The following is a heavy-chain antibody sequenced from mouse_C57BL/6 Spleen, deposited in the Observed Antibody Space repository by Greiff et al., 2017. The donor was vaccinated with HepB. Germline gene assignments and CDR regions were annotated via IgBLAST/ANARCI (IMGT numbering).Heavy chain of an antibody. CDR2: IDPSDSYT. CDR3: ARGADYDYFDY. D-gene: IGHD2-4*01. CDR1: GYTFTSYW. V-gene: IGHV1-50*01. J-gene: IGHJ2*01. Sequence: VQLQQPGAELVKPGASVKLSCKASGYTFTSYWMQWVQQRPGQGLEWIGEIDPSDSYTNYTQKFKGKATLTVDTSSSTAYMQLSSLTSEDSAVYYCARGADYDYFDYWGQGTTLTVSS.